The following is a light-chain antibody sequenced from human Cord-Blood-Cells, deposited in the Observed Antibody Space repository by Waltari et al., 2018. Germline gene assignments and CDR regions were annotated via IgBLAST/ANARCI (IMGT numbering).Light chain of an antibody. Sequence: SYELTQPPSVSVSPGQTALITCSGDKLGDKYACWYQQKPGQSPVLVIYQDSKRPSGIPERFSGSNSGNTATLTISGTQAMDEADYYCQAWDSSVVFGGGTKLTVL. CDR3: QAWDSSVV. J-gene: IGLJ2*01. V-gene: IGLV3-1*01. CDR2: QDS. CDR1: KLGDKY.